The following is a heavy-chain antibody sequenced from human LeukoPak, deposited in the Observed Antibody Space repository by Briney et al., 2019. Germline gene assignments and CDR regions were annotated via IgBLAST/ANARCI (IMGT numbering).Heavy chain of an antibody. CDR1: GYTFTSYG. J-gene: IGHJ6*02. Sequence: GASVKVSCKASGYTFTSYGISWVRQAPAQGLEWMGWISPHNGNTNYAQKLQGRATMTTDTSTSTAYMELRSLRSDDTAVYYCARDFDDYSNSKYYYYGMDVWGQGTTVTVSS. D-gene: IGHD4-11*01. CDR2: ISPHNGNT. CDR3: ARDFDDYSNSKYYYYGMDV. V-gene: IGHV1-18*01.